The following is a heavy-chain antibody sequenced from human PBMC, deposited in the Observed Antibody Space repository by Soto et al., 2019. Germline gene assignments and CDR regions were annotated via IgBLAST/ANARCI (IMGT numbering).Heavy chain of an antibody. D-gene: IGHD4-17*01. Sequence: PGGSLRLSCAASEFTFSNYAMHWVRQAPGKGLQWLAVISYDGNNKYYADSVEGRFTISRDNSKNTVYLQMNSLRLEDTAVYYCARGPSYSDSYFDYWGQGTLVTVSS. CDR3: ARGPSYSDSYFDY. J-gene: IGHJ4*02. V-gene: IGHV3-30*03. CDR1: EFTFSNYA. CDR2: ISYDGNNK.